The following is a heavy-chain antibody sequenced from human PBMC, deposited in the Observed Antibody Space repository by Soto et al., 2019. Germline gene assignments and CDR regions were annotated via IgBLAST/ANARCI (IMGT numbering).Heavy chain of an antibody. V-gene: IGHV1-3*01. CDR2: INAGNGNT. CDR1: GYTFTSYA. J-gene: IGHJ6*02. Sequence: RASVKVSCKASGYTFTSYAMHWVRQAPGQRLEWMGWINAGNGNTKYSQKLQGRVTITRDTSASTAYMELSSLRSEDTAVYYCARDQNNDYGDYGANYYYYYGMDVWGQGTTVTVAS. CDR3: ARDQNNDYGDYGANYYYYYGMDV. D-gene: IGHD4-17*01.